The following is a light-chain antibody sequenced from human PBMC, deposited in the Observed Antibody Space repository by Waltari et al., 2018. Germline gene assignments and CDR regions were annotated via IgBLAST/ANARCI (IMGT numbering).Light chain of an antibody. CDR2: DAS. CDR1: QSVSSY. CDR3: QHRSNWPA. J-gene: IGKJ5*01. Sequence: EIVLTQSPATLSLSPGERATLSCRASQSVSSYLDWYQQKPGQAPRLLIYDASNRATGIPARFSGSGSGTDFTLTISSLEPEDFAVYYCQHRSNWPAFGQGTRLEIK. V-gene: IGKV3-11*01.